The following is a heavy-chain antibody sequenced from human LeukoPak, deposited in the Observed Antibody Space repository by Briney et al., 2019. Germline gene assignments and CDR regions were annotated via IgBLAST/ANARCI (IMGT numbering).Heavy chain of an antibody. J-gene: IGHJ4*02. V-gene: IGHV4-61*02. Sequence: PSETLSLTCTVSGGSISSGSYYWSWIRQPAGKGLEWIGRIYTSGSTKYNPSLKSRVTISVDTSKNQFSLKLSSVTAADTAVYYCANLNPKNDYWGQGTLVTVSS. CDR1: GGSISSGSYY. D-gene: IGHD1-14*01. CDR2: IYTSGST. CDR3: ANLNPKNDY.